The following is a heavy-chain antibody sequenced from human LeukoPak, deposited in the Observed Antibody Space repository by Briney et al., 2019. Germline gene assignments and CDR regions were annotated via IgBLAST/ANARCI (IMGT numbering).Heavy chain of an antibody. D-gene: IGHD5-24*01. CDR3: ARDRVTNYDFDY. CDR1: GFTFSSYG. Sequence: QPGGSLRLSCAASGFTFSSYGMHWVRQAPGKGLEWVAVISFDGSNKYYADPVKGRFTISRDNSKNTLNLQMNSLRAEDSAVYYCARDRVTNYDFDYWGQGTLVTVSS. CDR2: ISFDGSNK. J-gene: IGHJ4*02. V-gene: IGHV3-30*19.